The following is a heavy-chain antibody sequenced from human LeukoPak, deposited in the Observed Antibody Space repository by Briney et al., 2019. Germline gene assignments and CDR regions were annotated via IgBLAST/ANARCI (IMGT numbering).Heavy chain of an antibody. CDR3: ARGRYSSNHYYYYYMDV. J-gene: IGHJ6*03. CDR2: INHSGST. D-gene: IGHD6-13*01. CDR1: GGSFSGYY. Sequence: PSETLSLTCAVYGGSFSGYYWSWTRQPPGKGLEWIGEINHSGSTNYNPSLKSRVTISVDTSKNQFSLKLSSVTAADTAVYYCARGRYSSNHYYYYYMDVWGKGTTVTVSS. V-gene: IGHV4-34*01.